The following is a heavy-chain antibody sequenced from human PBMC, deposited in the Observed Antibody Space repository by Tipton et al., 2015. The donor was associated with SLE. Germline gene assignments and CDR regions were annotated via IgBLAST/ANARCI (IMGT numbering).Heavy chain of an antibody. D-gene: IGHD5-18*01. V-gene: IGHV4-59*11. J-gene: IGHJ4*02. Sequence: TLSLTCTVSGGSISSHYWSWIRQPPGKGLEWIGYIYYSGSTNYNPSLKSRVTISVDTSKNQFSLKLSSVTAADTAVHYCARDWPNTAMVLDYWGQGTLVTVSS. CDR2: IYYSGST. CDR3: ARDWPNTAMVLDY. CDR1: GGSISSHY.